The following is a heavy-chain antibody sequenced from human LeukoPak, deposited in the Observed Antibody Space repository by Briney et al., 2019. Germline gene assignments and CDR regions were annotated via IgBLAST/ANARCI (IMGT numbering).Heavy chain of an antibody. V-gene: IGHV3-23*01. CDR1: GFTFSSYA. Sequence: GGSLRLSCAASGFTFSSYAMSWVRQAPGKGLEWVSAISGSGGSTYYADSVKGRFTISRDNSKNTLYPQMNSLRAEDTAVYYCARHQDYYDSSGYTHWGQGTLVTVSS. CDR2: ISGSGGST. J-gene: IGHJ4*02. D-gene: IGHD3-22*01. CDR3: ARHQDYYDSSGYTH.